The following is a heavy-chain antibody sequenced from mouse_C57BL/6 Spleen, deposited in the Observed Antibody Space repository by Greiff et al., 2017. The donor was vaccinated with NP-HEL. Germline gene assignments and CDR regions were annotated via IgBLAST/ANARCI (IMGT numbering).Heavy chain of an antibody. V-gene: IGHV5-9-1*02. D-gene: IGHD1-1*01. CDR1: GFTFSSYA. Sequence: EVHLVESGEGLVKPGGSLKLSCAASGFTFSSYAMSWVRQTPEKRLEWVAYISSGGDYIYYADTVKGRFTNSRDHARNTLYLQMSSLSSEDTAMYYCTRDYYGSSYDAMDYWGQGTSVTVSS. CDR2: ISSGGDYI. J-gene: IGHJ4*01. CDR3: TRDYYGSSYDAMDY.